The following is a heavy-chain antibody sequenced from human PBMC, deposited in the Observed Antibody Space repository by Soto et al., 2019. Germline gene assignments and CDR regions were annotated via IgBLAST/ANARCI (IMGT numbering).Heavy chain of an antibody. Sequence: QLQLQESGPGLVKPSETLSLTCTVSGGSISSSSYYWGWIRQPPGKGLEWIGSIYYSGSTYYNPSLKSRVTISVDTSKNQFSLKLSSGTAADTAVYYCVYYDFWSGYNDYWGQGTLVTVSA. J-gene: IGHJ4*02. CDR1: GGSISSSSYY. V-gene: IGHV4-39*01. D-gene: IGHD3-3*01. CDR2: IYYSGST. CDR3: VYYDFWSGYNDY.